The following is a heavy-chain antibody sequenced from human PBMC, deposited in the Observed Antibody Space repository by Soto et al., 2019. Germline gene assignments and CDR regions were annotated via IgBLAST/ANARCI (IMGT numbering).Heavy chain of an antibody. CDR3: ARVDEGTFWFDP. Sequence: LSLTCTVSGGSISSGGYYWSWIRQHPGKGLEWIGYIYYSGSTYYNPSLKSRVTISVDTSKNQFSLKLSSVTAADTAVYYCARVDEGTFWFDPWGQGTLVTVSS. D-gene: IGHD1-1*01. V-gene: IGHV4-31*03. CDR2: IYYSGST. J-gene: IGHJ5*02. CDR1: GGSISSGGYY.